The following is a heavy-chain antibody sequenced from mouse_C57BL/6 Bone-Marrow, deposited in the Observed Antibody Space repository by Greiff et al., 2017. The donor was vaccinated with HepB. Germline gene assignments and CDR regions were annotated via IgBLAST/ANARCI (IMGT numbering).Heavy chain of an antibody. CDR2: IYPRDGST. V-gene: IGHV1-85*01. Sequence: QVQLQQSGPELVKPEASVKLSCKASGYTFTSYDINWVKQRPGQGLEWIGWIYPRDGSTKYNEKFKGKATLTVDTSSSTAYMELHSLTSEDSAVYFCARKGASTMVTRGWYFDVWGTGTTVTVSS. D-gene: IGHD2-2*01. CDR1: GYTFTSYD. J-gene: IGHJ1*03. CDR3: ARKGASTMVTRGWYFDV.